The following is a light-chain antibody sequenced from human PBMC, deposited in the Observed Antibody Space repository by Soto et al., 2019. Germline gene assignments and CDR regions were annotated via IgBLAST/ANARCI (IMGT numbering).Light chain of an antibody. CDR3: QQYNNWPSWT. CDR2: GAS. Sequence: EIVVTQSPATLSVSPGERATLSCRASQSVNTNSAWYQQKPGQAPRLLIYGASTRATGIPARFSGSASGTECTLTISSLQSEDFAVYYCQQYNNWPSWTFGQGTKVEVK. J-gene: IGKJ1*01. V-gene: IGKV3-15*01. CDR1: QSVNTN.